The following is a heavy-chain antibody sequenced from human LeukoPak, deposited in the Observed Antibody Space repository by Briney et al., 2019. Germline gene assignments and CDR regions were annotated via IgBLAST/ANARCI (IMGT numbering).Heavy chain of an antibody. Sequence: PGGLLRLSCAASGFTFSSYGMHWVRQAPGKGLEWVAVIWYDGSNKYYADSVKGRFTISRDNSKNTLYLQMNSLRAEDTAVYYCARDRIAARTYLFDYWGQGTLVTVSS. CDR3: ARDRIAARTYLFDY. V-gene: IGHV3-33*01. CDR1: GFTFSSYG. CDR2: IWYDGSNK. J-gene: IGHJ4*02. D-gene: IGHD6-6*01.